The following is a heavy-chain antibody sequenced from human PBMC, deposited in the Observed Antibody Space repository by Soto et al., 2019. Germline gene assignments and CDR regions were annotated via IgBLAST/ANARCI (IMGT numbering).Heavy chain of an antibody. D-gene: IGHD1-1*01. J-gene: IGHJ4*02. V-gene: IGHV3-74*01. CDR3: TRGPRVSSTGTGAH. CDR2: ISDDGSTA. Sequence: GGSLRLSCEVSGFTFSAYWMHWVRQVPGKGLIWVSRISDDGSTATYADSVKGRFTISRDNAKNTLYLQMNSLRADDTGLYYCTRGPRVSSTGTGAHWGQGTLVTVSS. CDR1: GFTFSAYW.